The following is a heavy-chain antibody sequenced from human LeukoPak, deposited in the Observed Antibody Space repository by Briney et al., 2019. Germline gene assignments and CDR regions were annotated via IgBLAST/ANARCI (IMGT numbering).Heavy chain of an antibody. CDR1: GFTFSSYG. D-gene: IGHD2-2*03. Sequence: GGSLRLSCAASGFTFSSYGMHWVRQAPGKGLEWVAFIRYDGSNKYYADSVKGRFTISRDNSKNTLYLQMNSLRAEDTAVYYCAKPIGYCSSTSCYSGDAFDIWGQGTMVTVSS. V-gene: IGHV3-30*02. CDR3: AKPIGYCSSTSCYSGDAFDI. CDR2: IRYDGSNK. J-gene: IGHJ3*02.